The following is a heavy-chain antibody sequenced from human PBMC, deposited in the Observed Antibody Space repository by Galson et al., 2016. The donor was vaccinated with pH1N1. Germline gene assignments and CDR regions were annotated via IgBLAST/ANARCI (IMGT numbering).Heavy chain of an antibody. V-gene: IGHV3-21*05. CDR1: GFTFSTYN. D-gene: IGHD6-6*01. CDR3: VRDRVGHSSSRAFES. CDR2: IHSKSRYV. Sequence: SLRLSCAASGFTFSTYNMHWVRQAPGEGLEWLSYIHSKSRYVHYAASVRGRFTISRDNAKNSLYLQMNSLRGEETGVYYCVRDRVGHSSSRAFESWGRGTSVTVSS. J-gene: IGHJ3*01.